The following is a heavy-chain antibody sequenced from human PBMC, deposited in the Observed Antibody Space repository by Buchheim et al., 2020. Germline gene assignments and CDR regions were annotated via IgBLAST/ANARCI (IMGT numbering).Heavy chain of an antibody. V-gene: IGHV3-33*01. CDR3: ARDSLPFAATSKYYYYGMDV. D-gene: IGHD1-1*01. Sequence: QVQLVESGGGVVQPGRSLRLSCAASGFTFSSYGMHWVRQAPGKGLEWVAVIWYDGSNKYYADSVKGRFTISRDNSKNTLYLQMNSLRAEDTAVYYCARDSLPFAATSKYYYYGMDVWGQGTT. J-gene: IGHJ6*02. CDR1: GFTFSSYG. CDR2: IWYDGSNK.